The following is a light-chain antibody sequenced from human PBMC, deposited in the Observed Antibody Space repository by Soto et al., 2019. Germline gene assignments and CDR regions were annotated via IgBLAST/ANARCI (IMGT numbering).Light chain of an antibody. Sequence: QSVLTQPPSASGSPGQSVTISCTGTSSDVGGYNYVSWYQQYPGKVPKLMVYEVNKRPSGVPDRFSGSKSRNTASLTVSGLQAEDEADYYCTSYAGGNNVFGTGTKLTLL. CDR3: TSYAGGNNV. V-gene: IGLV2-8*01. CDR1: SSDVGGYNY. J-gene: IGLJ1*01. CDR2: EVN.